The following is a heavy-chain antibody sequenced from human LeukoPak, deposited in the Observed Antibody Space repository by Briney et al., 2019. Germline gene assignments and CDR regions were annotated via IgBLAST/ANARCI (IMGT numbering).Heavy chain of an antibody. CDR2: IWYDGSNK. CDR1: GFTFSSYG. D-gene: IGHD2-15*01. Sequence: GRSLRLSCAASGFTFSSYGMHWVRQAPGKGLEWVAVIWYDGSNKYYADSVKGRFTISRDNSKNTLYLQMNSLRAEDTAVYYCAKGYSTRGNGHGRVAFDIWGQGTMVTVSS. J-gene: IGHJ3*02. V-gene: IGHV3-33*06. CDR3: AKGYSTRGNGHGRVAFDI.